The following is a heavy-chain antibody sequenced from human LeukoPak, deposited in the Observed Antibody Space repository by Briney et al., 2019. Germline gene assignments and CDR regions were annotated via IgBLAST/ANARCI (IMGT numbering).Heavy chain of an antibody. J-gene: IGHJ4*02. D-gene: IGHD6-13*01. CDR2: INPNSGGT. V-gene: IGHV1-2*02. Sequence: GASVKVSCKASGYTFTGYYMHWVRQAPGQGLEWMGWINPNSGGTNYAQKFQGRVTMTRDTSISTAYMELRSLRSDDTAVYYCARRVGPAAGDFDYWGQGTLVTVSS. CDR3: ARRVGPAAGDFDY. CDR1: GYTFTGYY.